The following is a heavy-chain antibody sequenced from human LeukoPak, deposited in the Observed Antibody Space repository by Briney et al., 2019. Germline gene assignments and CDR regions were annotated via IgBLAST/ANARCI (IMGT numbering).Heavy chain of an antibody. V-gene: IGHV3-30-3*01. CDR1: GFTFSSYA. CDR3: ARAPGAVAGTPADY. J-gene: IGHJ4*02. D-gene: IGHD6-19*01. Sequence: GGSLRLSCVASGFTFSSYAMHWVRQAPGKGLEWVAVISYDGSNKYYADSVKGRFTISRDNSKNALYLQMNSLRAEDTAVYYCARAPGAVAGTPADYWGQGTLVTVSS. CDR2: ISYDGSNK.